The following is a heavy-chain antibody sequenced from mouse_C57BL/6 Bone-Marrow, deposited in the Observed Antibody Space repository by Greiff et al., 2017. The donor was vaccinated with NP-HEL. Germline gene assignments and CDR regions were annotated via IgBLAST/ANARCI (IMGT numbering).Heavy chain of an antibody. D-gene: IGHD2-4*01. Sequence: QVHVKQSGPGLVQPSQSLSITCTVSGFSLTSYGVHWVRQSPGKGLEWLGVIWSGGSTDYNAAFISRLSISKDNSKSQVFFKMNSLQADDTAIYYCARSKAYYDYDGYAMDYWGQGTSVTVSS. V-gene: IGHV2-2*01. CDR1: GFSLTSYG. CDR2: IWSGGST. CDR3: ARSKAYYDYDGYAMDY. J-gene: IGHJ4*01.